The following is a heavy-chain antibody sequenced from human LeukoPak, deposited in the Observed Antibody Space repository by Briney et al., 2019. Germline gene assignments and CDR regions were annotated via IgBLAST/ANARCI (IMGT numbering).Heavy chain of an antibody. J-gene: IGHJ5*02. CDR1: GDSISSYY. CDR2: IYTSGST. D-gene: IGHD3-16*01. V-gene: IGHV4-4*07. Sequence: SETLSLTCTVSGDSISSYYWSWIRQPAGKGLEWIGRIYTSGSTNYNPSLKSRVTMSVDTSKNQFSLKLSSVTAADTAVYYCARVTFGGPSRGFDPWGQGTLVTVSS. CDR3: ARVTFGGPSRGFDP.